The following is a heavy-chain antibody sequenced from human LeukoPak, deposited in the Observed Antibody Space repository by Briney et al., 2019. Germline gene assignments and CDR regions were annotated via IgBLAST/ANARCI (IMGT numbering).Heavy chain of an antibody. V-gene: IGHV4-39*07. CDR1: GGSISSNTYY. D-gene: IGHD6-19*01. Sequence: SETLSLTCTVSGGSISSNTYYWGWIRQPPGKGLEWIGSIYYSGSTYYNPSLKSRVTISVDTSKNQFSLKLSSVTAADTAVYYCARFVPTRAGDWFDPWGQGTLVTVSS. CDR3: ARFVPTRAGDWFDP. CDR2: IYYSGST. J-gene: IGHJ5*02.